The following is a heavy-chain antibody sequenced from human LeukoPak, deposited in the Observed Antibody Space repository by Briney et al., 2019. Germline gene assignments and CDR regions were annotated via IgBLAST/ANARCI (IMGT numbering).Heavy chain of an antibody. CDR1: GGTFSSYA. V-gene: IGHV1-18*01. CDR2: ISAYNGNT. D-gene: IGHD2-2*02. J-gene: IGHJ4*02. CDR3: ARAVDCSSTSCYNDY. Sequence: GASVKVSCKASGGTFSSYAISWVRQAPGQGLEWMGWISAYNGNTNYAQKLQGRVTMTTDTSTSTAYMELRSLRSDDTAVYYCARAVDCSSTSCYNDYWGQGTLVTVSS.